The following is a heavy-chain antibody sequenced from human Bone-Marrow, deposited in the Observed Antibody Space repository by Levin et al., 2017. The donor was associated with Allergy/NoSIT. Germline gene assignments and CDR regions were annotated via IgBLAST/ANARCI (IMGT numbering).Heavy chain of an antibody. Sequence: GESPKISCAASGFTFSSRAMHWVRQAPGKGREWVAVISNDGTNKYFGDSVKGRFTVSRDNFKNTLYLQMNSLRPEDTAVYYCAKQPQTGGMDVWGQGTTVIVFS. D-gene: IGHD3-10*01. CDR2: ISNDGTNK. CDR1: GFTFSSRA. CDR3: AKQPQTGGMDV. V-gene: IGHV3-30*18. J-gene: IGHJ6*02.